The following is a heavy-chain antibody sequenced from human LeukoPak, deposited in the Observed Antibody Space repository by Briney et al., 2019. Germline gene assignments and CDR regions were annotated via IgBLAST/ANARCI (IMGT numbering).Heavy chain of an antibody. CDR2: ISSSSSTI. CDR1: GFTFSSYS. CDR3: ARGSTGAPAF. V-gene: IGHV3-48*04. Sequence: GGSLRLSCAASGFTFSSYSMNWVRQAPGKGLEWVSYISSSSSTIYYADSVKGRFTISRDNAKNSLYLQMNSLRAEDTAVYYCARGSTGAPAFWGQGTLVTVSS. D-gene: IGHD1-26*01. J-gene: IGHJ4*02.